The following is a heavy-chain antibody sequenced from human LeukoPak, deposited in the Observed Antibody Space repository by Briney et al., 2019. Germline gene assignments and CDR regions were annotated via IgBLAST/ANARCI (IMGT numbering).Heavy chain of an antibody. CDR3: ARESDSGGYRFDY. V-gene: IGHV3-48*04. D-gene: IGHD3-22*01. J-gene: IGHJ4*02. CDR1: GFIFSSYG. CDR2: ISGTGTTI. Sequence: GGSLRLSCAASGFIFSSYGMNWVRQAPGKGLEGVSYISGTGTTIYYADSVKGRFTISRDDAKSSLYLQMNSLRTEDTAIYSCARESDSGGYRFDYWGQGSLVAVSS.